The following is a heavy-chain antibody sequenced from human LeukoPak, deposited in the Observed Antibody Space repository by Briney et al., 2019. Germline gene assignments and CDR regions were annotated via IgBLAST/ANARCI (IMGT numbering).Heavy chain of an antibody. D-gene: IGHD2-2*01. CDR1: GFSFRRYA. CDR2: ISVSGAST. V-gene: IGHV3-23*01. Sequence: GGSLSLSCAASGFSFRRYAMSWVRQAPGKGLECVSDISVSGASTYSPHSVNGRCKNSKDTSKNTLYLQRNSLRAEDTAVYYCARDLSCCGSTSCPYWGQGSLATVS. CDR3: ARDLSCCGSTSCPY. J-gene: IGHJ4*02.